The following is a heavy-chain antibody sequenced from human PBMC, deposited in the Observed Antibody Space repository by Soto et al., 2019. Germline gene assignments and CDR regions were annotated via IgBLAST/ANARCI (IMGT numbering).Heavy chain of an antibody. CDR2: IYYSGST. Sequence: QVQLQESGPGLVKTSETLSLTCTVSGGSIRSYYWSWIRQPPGKGLEWIGYIYYSGSTNYNPSLKSRVTISVDTSKNQFSLKLSSVTAADTAVYYCARLRPGGYFDYWGQGTLVTVSS. D-gene: IGHD4-17*01. CDR1: GGSIRSYY. V-gene: IGHV4-59*01. CDR3: ARLRPGGYFDY. J-gene: IGHJ4*02.